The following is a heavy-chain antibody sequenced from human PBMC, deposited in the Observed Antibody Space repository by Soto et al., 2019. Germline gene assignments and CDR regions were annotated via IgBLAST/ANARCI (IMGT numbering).Heavy chain of an antibody. CDR1: GYTFSAYY. D-gene: IGHD3-10*01. J-gene: IGHJ6*02. CDR2: INPKFGDT. V-gene: IGHV1-2*02. Sequence: QVQLVQSGAEVKEPGDSVRVSCEASGYTFSAYYIHWVRQAPGQGLEWMGWINPKFGDTTYAQDFHGRVTMTREMSISTVYMELSRLTSDDTAIYYCARNMDYYYGPGSGNGHGVWGQGTTVTVFS. CDR3: ARNMDYYYGPGSGNGHGV.